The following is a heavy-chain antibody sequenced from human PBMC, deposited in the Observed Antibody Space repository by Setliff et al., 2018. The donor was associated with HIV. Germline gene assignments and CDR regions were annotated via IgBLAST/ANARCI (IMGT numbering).Heavy chain of an antibody. D-gene: IGHD3-10*01. CDR1: GYTFTTYG. Sequence: GASVKVSCKASGYTFTTYGVNGVRQAPGQWLEGMGSINSYNGNTKFAQKFQGRVTMTTDTSTTTAFMELRSLKADDTGIYYCSRSGVPPYYYYGMEVWGQGTTVTVSS. J-gene: IGHJ6*02. CDR2: INSYNGNT. CDR3: SRSGVPPYYYYGMEV. V-gene: IGHV1-18*04.